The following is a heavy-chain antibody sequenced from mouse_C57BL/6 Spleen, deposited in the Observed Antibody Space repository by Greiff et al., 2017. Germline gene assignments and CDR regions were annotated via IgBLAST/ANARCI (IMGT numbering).Heavy chain of an antibody. V-gene: IGHV1-47*01. D-gene: IGHD1-1*01. Sequence: VQLQQSGAELVKPGASVKMSCTASGYTFTTYPIEWMKQNHGKSLEWIGNFHPYNDDTKYNEKFKGKATLTVEKSSSTVYLELSRLTSDDSAVYCCARNYYGSSYGFAYWGQGTLVTVSA. J-gene: IGHJ3*01. CDR2: FHPYNDDT. CDR1: GYTFTTYP. CDR3: ARNYYGSSYGFAY.